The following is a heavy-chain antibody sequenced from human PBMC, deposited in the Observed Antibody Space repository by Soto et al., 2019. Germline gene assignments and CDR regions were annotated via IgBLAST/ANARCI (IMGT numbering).Heavy chain of an antibody. CDR2: ISAYNGNT. Sequence: QVPLVQSGAEVKKPGASVKVSCKASGYTFPSYGISWVRQAPGQGLEWMGWISAYNGNTNYAQKLQGRVTMTTDTSTSTAYMELRSLRSDDTAVYYCARDTAKVAATSDENWFDPWGQGTLVTVSS. J-gene: IGHJ5*02. CDR3: ARDTAKVAATSDENWFDP. V-gene: IGHV1-18*01. CDR1: GYTFPSYG. D-gene: IGHD2-15*01.